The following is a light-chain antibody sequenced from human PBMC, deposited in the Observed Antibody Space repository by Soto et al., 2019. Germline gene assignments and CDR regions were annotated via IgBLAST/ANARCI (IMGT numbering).Light chain of an antibody. V-gene: IGKV1-5*03. CDR3: QHYNDYSWT. CDR1: QSISIW. Sequence: DIHMTQSPSTLSASVGDRVTITCRASQSISIWLAWYQQKPGRAPNLLIYGTSSLESGVPSTFSGSGSGTEFTLTISSLQPDDFPTYDCQHYNDYSWTFGQGTKVEIK. J-gene: IGKJ1*01. CDR2: GTS.